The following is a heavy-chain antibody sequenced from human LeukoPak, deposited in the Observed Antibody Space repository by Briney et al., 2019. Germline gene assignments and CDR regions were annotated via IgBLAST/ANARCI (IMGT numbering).Heavy chain of an antibody. CDR1: GGSISSGGYY. CDR2: IYYSGST. D-gene: IGHD5-12*01. Sequence: KPSETLSLTCTVSGGSISSGGYYWSWIRQHPGKGLEWIGYIYYSGSTYYNPSLKSRVTISVDTSKNQFSLKLSSVTAADTAVYYCAREWRYSGYDSGVDYWGQGTLVTVSS. J-gene: IGHJ4*02. CDR3: AREWRYSGYDSGVDY. V-gene: IGHV4-31*03.